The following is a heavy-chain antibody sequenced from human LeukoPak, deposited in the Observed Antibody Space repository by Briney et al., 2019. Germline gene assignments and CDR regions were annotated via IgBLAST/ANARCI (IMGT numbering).Heavy chain of an antibody. CDR3: ARDQAAVAGTGFFDL. CDR2: IYYSGNT. Sequence: PSETLSLTCAVYGGSFSGYYWSWIRQPPGKGLEWIGYIYYSGNTNYNPSLKSRVTISVDTSKNQFSLKLSSVTAADTAVYYCARDQAAVAGTGFFDLWGRGTLVTVSS. D-gene: IGHD6-19*01. V-gene: IGHV4-59*01. J-gene: IGHJ2*01. CDR1: GGSFSGYY.